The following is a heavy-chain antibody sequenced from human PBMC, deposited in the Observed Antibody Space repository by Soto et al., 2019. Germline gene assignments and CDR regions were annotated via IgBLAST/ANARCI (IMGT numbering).Heavy chain of an antibody. J-gene: IGHJ4*02. Sequence: PGGSLRLSCAASGFTFSDYYMSWIRQAPGKGLEWVSYISSSSSYTNYADSVKGRFTISRDNAKNSLYLQMNSLRAEDTAVYYCARVAYYYDSSGYNQYWGQGTLVTVSS. CDR3: ARVAYYYDSSGYNQY. V-gene: IGHV3-11*06. CDR2: ISSSSSYT. D-gene: IGHD3-22*01. CDR1: GFTFSDYY.